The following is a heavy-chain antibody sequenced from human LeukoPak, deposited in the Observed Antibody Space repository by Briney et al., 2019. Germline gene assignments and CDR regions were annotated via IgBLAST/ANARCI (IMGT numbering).Heavy chain of an antibody. J-gene: IGHJ6*03. CDR3: ARGLWFGENYMDV. Sequence: GGSLSLSCAASGFTFSSYSMNWVRQAPGKGLEWVSSISSSSSYIYYADSVKGRFTISRDNAKNSLYLQMNSLRAEDTAVYYCARGLWFGENYMDVWGKGTTVTISS. CDR1: GFTFSSYS. V-gene: IGHV3-21*01. CDR2: ISSSSSYI. D-gene: IGHD3-10*01.